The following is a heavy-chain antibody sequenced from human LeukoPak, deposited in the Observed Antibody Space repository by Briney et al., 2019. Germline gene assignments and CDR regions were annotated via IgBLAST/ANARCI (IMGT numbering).Heavy chain of an antibody. CDR2: ISGSDGST. J-gene: IGHJ4*02. V-gene: IGHV3-23*01. Sequence: GVSLRLSCAASGFTFSSYAMTWVRQAPGKGLEWVSVISGSDGSTSYADSVKGRFTISRDNSKNTLYLQMTGLRAEDTAVYYCAKSSSSSWPSFDYWGQGTLVTVSS. D-gene: IGHD6-13*01. CDR3: AKSSSSSWPSFDY. CDR1: GFTFSSYA.